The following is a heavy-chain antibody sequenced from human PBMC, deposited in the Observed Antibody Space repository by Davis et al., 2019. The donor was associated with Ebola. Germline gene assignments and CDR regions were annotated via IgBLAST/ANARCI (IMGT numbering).Heavy chain of an antibody. V-gene: IGHV4-34*01. Sequence: MPSETLSLTCAVYGGSFSGYHWCWVRQPPGKGLEWIGEINHSASTNYNSTPKSRVTISVDTSKTQFSLKLSSVTAADTAVYYCARGGRVIVVVPAARPGHWDYYYYMDVWGKGTTVIVSS. CDR3: ARGGRVIVVVPAARPGHWDYYYYMDV. CDR1: GGSFSGYH. J-gene: IGHJ6*03. D-gene: IGHD2-2*01. CDR2: INHSAST.